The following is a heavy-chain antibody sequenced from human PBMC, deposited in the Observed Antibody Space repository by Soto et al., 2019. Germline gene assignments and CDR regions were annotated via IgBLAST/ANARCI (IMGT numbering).Heavy chain of an antibody. CDR3: AREVNVVALSDAFDI. CDR2: ISNRGTP. V-gene: IGHV4-30-4*01. J-gene: IGHJ3*02. CDR1: GDSISSDNYF. D-gene: IGHD2-8*01. Sequence: QVQLQESGPGLVKPSQTLSLICTVSGDSISSDNYFWSWIRQPPGQGLEWIGYISNRGTPYYNPPLKSRVTISLDTSKNRFSLDMSSVTAADTAVYYCAREVNVVALSDAFDIWGQGTMVTVSS.